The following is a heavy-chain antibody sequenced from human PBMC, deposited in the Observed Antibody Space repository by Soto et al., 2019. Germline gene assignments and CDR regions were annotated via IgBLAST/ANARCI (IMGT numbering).Heavy chain of an antibody. J-gene: IGHJ4*02. V-gene: IGHV1-58*01. CDR2: IVVGSGNA. CDR1: RVTFTNTA. CDR3: SAEVVASGLV. Sequence: TPAKLSCKTCRVTFTNTALRWVRQARGQRLEWIGRIVVGSGNADYAQKFQERVTFTRDLSKASVYMEMSGLRFEDTAIYYCSAEVVASGLVWGQGTLVTVSS. D-gene: IGHD5-12*01.